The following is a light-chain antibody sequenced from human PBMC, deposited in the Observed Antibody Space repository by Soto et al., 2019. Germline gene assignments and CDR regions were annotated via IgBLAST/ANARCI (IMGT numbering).Light chain of an antibody. J-gene: IGLJ3*02. V-gene: IGLV4-69*01. CDR3: QTWGTGVVL. CDR1: SAHSGYA. CDR2: LNSDGSH. Sequence: QSVLTQSPSASASLGASVKLTCTLSSAHSGYAIAWHQLQPEKGPRYLMRLNSDGSHSKGDGIPDRFSGSSSGPERYLTISSLQSEDEADYYCQTWGTGVVLFGGGTKLTVL.